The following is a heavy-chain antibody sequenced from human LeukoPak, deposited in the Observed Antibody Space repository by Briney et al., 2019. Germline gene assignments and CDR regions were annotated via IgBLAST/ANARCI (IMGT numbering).Heavy chain of an antibody. D-gene: IGHD3-10*01. CDR1: GGSISSSSYY. Sequence: PSETLSLTCTVSGGSISSSSYYWGWVRQPPGKGLEWIASIYYSGSTYYNPSLKSRVTISVDTSKNQFSLRLNSVTAADTAVYYCARRITMVRGVGWFDPWGQGTLVTVSS. V-gene: IGHV4-39*01. J-gene: IGHJ5*02. CDR2: IYYSGST. CDR3: ARRITMVRGVGWFDP.